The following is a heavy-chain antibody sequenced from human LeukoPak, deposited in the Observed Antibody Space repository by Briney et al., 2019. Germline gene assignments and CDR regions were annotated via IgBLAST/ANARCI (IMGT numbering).Heavy chain of an antibody. CDR2: IKQDGSAK. Sequence: PGGSLRLSCEGSGFIFSLYWVSWLRQVPGKGLEWVANIKQDGSAKYYADSVRGRFTISRDNTKNSLFLHMSSLRAEDTAVYFCASSYFDNSLHAYDIWGQGTMVTVSS. CDR3: ASSYFDNSLHAYDI. CDR1: GFIFSLYW. V-gene: IGHV3-7*01. J-gene: IGHJ3*02. D-gene: IGHD3-22*01.